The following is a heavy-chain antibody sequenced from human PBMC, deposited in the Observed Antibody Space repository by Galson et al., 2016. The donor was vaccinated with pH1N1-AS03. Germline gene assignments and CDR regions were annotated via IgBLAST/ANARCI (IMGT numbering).Heavy chain of an antibody. V-gene: IGHV4-4*02. D-gene: IGHD6-19*01. J-gene: IGHJ4*02. CDR1: GGSIDSDNW. Sequence: ETLSLTCAVSGGSIDSDNWWSWVRQAPGEGLEWVGEIYPSGITNYKASLKRRVTISLDKSKNNFSLRLTSVTAAETAIYYCAREIHFSGPLDYWGQGTLVTVSS. CDR2: IYPSGIT. CDR3: AREIHFSGPLDY.